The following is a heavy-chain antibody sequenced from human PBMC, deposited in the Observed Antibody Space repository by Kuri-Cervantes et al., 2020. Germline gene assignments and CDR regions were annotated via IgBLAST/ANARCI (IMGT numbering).Heavy chain of an antibody. CDR2: TYYRSKWYN. D-gene: IGHD3-22*01. V-gene: IGHV6-1*01. CDR1: GDSVSSNSAA. J-gene: IGHJ6*02. CDR3: ARGGSEDYYDSSEYYYYGMDV. Sequence: SETLSLTCAISGDSVSSNSAAWNWIRQSPSRGLEWLGRTYYRSKWYNDYAVSVKSRITINPDTSKNQFSLQLNSVTPEDTAVYYCARGGSEDYYDSSEYYYYGMDVWGQGTTVTVSS.